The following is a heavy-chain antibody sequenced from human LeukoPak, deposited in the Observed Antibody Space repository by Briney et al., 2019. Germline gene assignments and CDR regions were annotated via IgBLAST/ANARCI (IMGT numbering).Heavy chain of an antibody. V-gene: IGHV3-33*08. CDR1: GLTFSAYG. CDR2: ISDDGSNK. D-gene: IGHD3-22*01. Sequence: PGGSLRLSCAASGLTFSAYGMHWVRQAPGKALEWLALISDDGSNKYYADSVKGRFTISRDNSMNTLYLEMNSLRAEDTAVYYCARDYYYDSSGYWDYYFDYWGQGTLVSVSS. J-gene: IGHJ4*02. CDR3: ARDYYYDSSGYWDYYFDY.